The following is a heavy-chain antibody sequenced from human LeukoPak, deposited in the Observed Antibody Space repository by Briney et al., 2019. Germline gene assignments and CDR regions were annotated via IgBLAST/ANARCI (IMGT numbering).Heavy chain of an antibody. CDR3: ARDRMDYEADY. Sequence: GGSLRLSCAASGFTFSSYSMNWVRQAPGKGLEWVSYISSSGSTIYYADSVKGRFTISRDNAKNSLYLQMNSLRAEDTAVYYCARDRMDYEADYWGQGTLVTVSP. CDR1: GFTFSSYS. CDR2: ISSSGSTI. D-gene: IGHD4-17*01. V-gene: IGHV3-48*04. J-gene: IGHJ4*02.